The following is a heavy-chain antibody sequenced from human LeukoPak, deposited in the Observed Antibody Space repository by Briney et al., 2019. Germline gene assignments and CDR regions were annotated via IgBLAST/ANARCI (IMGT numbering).Heavy chain of an antibody. D-gene: IGHD2-15*01. V-gene: IGHV4-34*01. CDR3: ARDDRRGVVAAY. CDR2: INHSGST. Sequence: SETLSLTCAVYGGSFSGYYWSWIRQPPGKGLEWIGEINHSGSTNYNPSLKSRVTISVDTSKNQFSLKLSSVTAADTAVYYCARDDRRGVVAAYWGQGTLVTVSS. CDR1: GGSFSGYY. J-gene: IGHJ4*02.